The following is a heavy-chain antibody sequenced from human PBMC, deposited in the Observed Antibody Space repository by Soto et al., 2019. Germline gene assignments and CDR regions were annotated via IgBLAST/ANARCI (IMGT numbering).Heavy chain of an antibody. V-gene: IGHV3-23*01. CDR2: LSGSGGTT. D-gene: IGHD5-12*01. J-gene: IGHJ6*02. Sequence: GGSLRLSYVASGFTVSSNYMSWVRQAPGKGLEWVSTLSGSGGTTYYADSVRGQFTISRDNSKSTLYLQMDSLRAEDTAVYYCTRPKNELRFYSYNGIDVWGQGTTVTVSS. CDR3: TRPKNELRFYSYNGIDV. CDR1: GFTVSSNY.